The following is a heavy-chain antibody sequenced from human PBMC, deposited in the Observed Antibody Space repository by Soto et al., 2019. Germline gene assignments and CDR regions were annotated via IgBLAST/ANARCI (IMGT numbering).Heavy chain of an antibody. CDR2: ISGSGGST. CDR3: AKDGRDIVVVVAAIVYYYMAV. V-gene: IGHV3-23*01. CDR1: GFTFSSYA. J-gene: IGHJ6*03. D-gene: IGHD2-15*01. Sequence: PGGSLRLSCAASGFTFSSYAMSWVRQAPGKGLEWVSAISGSGGSTYYADSVKGRFTISRDNSKNTLYLQMNSLRAEDTAVYYCAKDGRDIVVVVAAIVYYYMAVWGKGTTVTVSS.